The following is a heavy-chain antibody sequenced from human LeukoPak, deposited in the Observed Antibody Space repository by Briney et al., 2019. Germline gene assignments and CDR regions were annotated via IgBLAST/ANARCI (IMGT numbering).Heavy chain of an antibody. J-gene: IGHJ4*02. V-gene: IGHV3-21*01. CDR3: ARGSDFVWGSYRPYFDY. Sequence: GGSLRLSCVASAFTFRTYSMHWVRQAPGKGLEWVSSISGSTSYIYYAGSVRGRFTISRDNAKNSLYLQMNSLRAEDTAVYYCARGSDFVWGSYRPYFDYWGQGTLVTVSS. D-gene: IGHD3-16*02. CDR1: AFTFRTYS. CDR2: ISGSTSYI.